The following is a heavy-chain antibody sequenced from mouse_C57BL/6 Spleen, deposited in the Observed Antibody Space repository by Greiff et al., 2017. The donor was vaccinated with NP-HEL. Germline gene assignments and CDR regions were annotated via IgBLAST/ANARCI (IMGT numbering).Heavy chain of an antibody. CDR3: ARGGYAGAMDY. CDR2: ISYSGST. V-gene: IGHV3-1*01. CDR1: GYSITSGYD. Sequence: ESGPGMVKPSQSLSLTCTVTGYSITSGYDWHWIRHFPGNKLEWMGYISYSGSTNYNPSLKSRISITHDTSKNHFFLKLNSVTTEDTATYYCARGGYAGAMDYWGQGTSVTVSS. D-gene: IGHD6-5*01. J-gene: IGHJ4*01.